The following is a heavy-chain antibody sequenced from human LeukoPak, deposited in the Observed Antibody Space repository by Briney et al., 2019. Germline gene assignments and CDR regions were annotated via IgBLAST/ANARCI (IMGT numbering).Heavy chain of an antibody. J-gene: IGHJ6*02. CDR1: GFTFSSYA. CDR3: ARDIVVVVAASWGMDV. V-gene: IGHV3-23*01. CDR2: ISGSGGST. D-gene: IGHD2-15*01. Sequence: PGGSLRLSCAASGFTFSSYAMSWVRQAPGKGLEWVSAISGSGGSTYYADSVKGRFTISRDNSKNTLYLQMNSLRAEDTAVYYCARDIVVVVAASWGMDVWGQGTTVTVSS.